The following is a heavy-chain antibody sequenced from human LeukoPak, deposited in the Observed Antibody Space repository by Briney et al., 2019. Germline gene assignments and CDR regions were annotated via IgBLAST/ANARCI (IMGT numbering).Heavy chain of an antibody. CDR2: IYYRGST. J-gene: IGHJ4*02. Sequence: SETLSLTCTVSGGSIYNYYWSWIRQPPGKGLEWIGYIYYRGSTSYNPSLKSRVTISVDTSKNQFSLKLISVTAADTAVYYCARCPYSSSTLFDFWGQGTLVTVSS. V-gene: IGHV4-59*01. D-gene: IGHD6-6*01. CDR1: GGSIYNYY. CDR3: ARCPYSSSTLFDF.